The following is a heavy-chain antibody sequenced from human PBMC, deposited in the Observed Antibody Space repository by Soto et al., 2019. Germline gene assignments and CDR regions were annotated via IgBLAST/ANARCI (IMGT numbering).Heavy chain of an antibody. V-gene: IGHV3-53*01. J-gene: IGHJ4*02. CDR3: VRAWNAYSYGYYY. CDR1: GFTVSSNY. D-gene: IGHD5-18*01. CDR2: IYSGGST. Sequence: GGSLRLSRAASGFTVSSNYMRCVSQDPGKWLEWFSVIYSGGSTYYADSVKGRFTISRDNTKNTLYLQMNRLTDADTAVYYCVRAWNAYSYGYYYWGPAGLVNVSS.